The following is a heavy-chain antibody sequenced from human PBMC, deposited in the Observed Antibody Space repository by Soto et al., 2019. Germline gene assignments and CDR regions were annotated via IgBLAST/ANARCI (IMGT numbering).Heavy chain of an antibody. J-gene: IGHJ6*02. D-gene: IGHD3-10*01. CDR2: IYYSGST. Sequence: SETLSLTCTVSGGSISSSSYYWGWIRQPPEKGLEWIGSIYYSGSTYYNPSLKSRVTISVDTSKNQFSLKLSSVTAADTAVYYCARLDSGSYQRYGMDVWGQGTTVTVSS. CDR1: GGSISSSSYY. CDR3: ARLDSGSYQRYGMDV. V-gene: IGHV4-39*01.